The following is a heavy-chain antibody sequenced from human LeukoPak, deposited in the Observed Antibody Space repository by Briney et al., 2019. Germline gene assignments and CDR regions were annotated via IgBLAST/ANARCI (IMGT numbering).Heavy chain of an antibody. CDR2: SIPIFGTA. J-gene: IGHJ5*02. CDR3: AREDIVVVPAARAGYNWFDP. V-gene: IGHV1-69*05. CDR1: RGTFSSSA. Sequence: ASVKVSCKASRGTFSSSAISWVRQAPGQGLEWMGGSIPIFGTANYTQKFQGRVTITTDESTSTAYMELSSLRSEDTAVYYCAREDIVVVPAARAGYNWFDPCGQGTLVTVSS. D-gene: IGHD2-2*01.